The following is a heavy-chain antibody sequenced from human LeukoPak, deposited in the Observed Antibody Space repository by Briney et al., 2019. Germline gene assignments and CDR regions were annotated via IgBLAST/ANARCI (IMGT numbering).Heavy chain of an antibody. CDR1: GASLNSGGYY. V-gene: IGHV4-61*08. Sequence: SETLSLTCTVSGASLNSGGYYWNWIRQPPGREPEWIGYIYYSGSTNYNRSLKSRVTISVDTSKNQFSLKLTSVTAADTAVYYCAREGWDLWGRGTLVTVSS. CDR3: AREGWDL. CDR2: IYYSGST. D-gene: IGHD2-15*01. J-gene: IGHJ2*01.